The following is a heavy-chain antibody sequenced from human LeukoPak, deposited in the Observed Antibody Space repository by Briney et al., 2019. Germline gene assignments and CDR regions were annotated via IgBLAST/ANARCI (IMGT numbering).Heavy chain of an antibody. Sequence: SETLSLTCTVSGYSISSGYYWGWIRQPPGKGLEWIGCIYHSGSTYFNPSLKSRVTISVDTSKNQFSLKLSSVTAADTAVYYCARPYYYDSRIDPWGQGTLVTVSS. D-gene: IGHD3-22*01. V-gene: IGHV4-38-2*02. CDR1: GYSISSGYY. J-gene: IGHJ5*02. CDR3: ARPYYYDSRIDP. CDR2: IYHSGST.